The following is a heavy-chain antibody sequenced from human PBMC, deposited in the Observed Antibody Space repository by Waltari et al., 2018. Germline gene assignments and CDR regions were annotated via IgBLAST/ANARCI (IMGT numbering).Heavy chain of an antibody. D-gene: IGHD2-2*01. CDR3: ARGGIVVVPAAIDNWFDP. J-gene: IGHJ5*02. CDR2: INAGNGNT. Sequence: QVQLVQSGAEVKKPGASVKVSCKASGYTFTSYAMHWVRQAPGQRLEWMGWINAGNGNTKYSQEFQGRVTITRDTSASTAYMELSSLRSEDMAVYYCARGGIVVVPAAIDNWFDPWGQGTLVTVSS. V-gene: IGHV1-3*03. CDR1: GYTFTSYA.